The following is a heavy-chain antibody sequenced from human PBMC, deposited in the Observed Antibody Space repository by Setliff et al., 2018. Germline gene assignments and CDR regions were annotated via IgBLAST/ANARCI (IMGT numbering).Heavy chain of an antibody. V-gene: IGHV4-4*08. CDR1: GGSISSYY. Sequence: SETLSLTCTVSGGSISSYYWSWTRQPPGKGLEWIGYIHISGSTNYNPSLKSRVTISVDTSKNQFSLKLSSVTAADTAVYYCARGAGWWDLWGQGTLVTSPQ. CDR3: ARGAGWWDL. J-gene: IGHJ5*02. CDR2: IHISGST.